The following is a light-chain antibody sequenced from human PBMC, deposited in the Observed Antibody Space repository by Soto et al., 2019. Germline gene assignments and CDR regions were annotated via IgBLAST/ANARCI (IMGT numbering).Light chain of an antibody. CDR1: QTISTF. V-gene: IGKV3-11*01. CDR3: QQRRRWPIT. J-gene: IGKJ5*01. CDR2: GAS. Sequence: EIVLTQSPATLSLSPGERATLSCRATQTISTFLGWYQQKPGQAPRLLIYGASNRATGIPARFSGSGSGTDSTLTISSLEPEDFAVYYCQQRRRWPITFGQGTRLEIK.